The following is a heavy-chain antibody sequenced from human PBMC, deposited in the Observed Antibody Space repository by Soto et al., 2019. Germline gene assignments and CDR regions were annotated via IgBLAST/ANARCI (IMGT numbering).Heavy chain of an antibody. CDR1: GGSISSGDYY. CDR3: AGERRIAAAGRFDY. V-gene: IGHV4-31*03. Sequence: SETLSLTCTVSGGSISSGDYYWTWIRQVPGKGLEWIGYISYSGSTYYNPSLKSRVAMSVNTSKNQFSLKLSSVTAADTAIYYSAGERRIAAAGRFDYRSQGTRVTVS. J-gene: IGHJ4*02. CDR2: ISYSGST. D-gene: IGHD6-13*01.